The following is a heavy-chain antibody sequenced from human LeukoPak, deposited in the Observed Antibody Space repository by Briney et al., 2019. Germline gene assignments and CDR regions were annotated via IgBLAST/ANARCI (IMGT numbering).Heavy chain of an antibody. Sequence: ASVKVSCKASGGTFSSYAISWVRQAPGQGLEWMGGIIPIFGTANYAQKFQGRVTITADESTSTAYMKLSSLRSEDTAVYYCASGITMVRGVIMENAFDIWGQGTMVTVSS. D-gene: IGHD3-10*01. CDR3: ASGITMVRGVIMENAFDI. CDR1: GGTFSSYA. V-gene: IGHV1-69*13. CDR2: IIPIFGTA. J-gene: IGHJ3*02.